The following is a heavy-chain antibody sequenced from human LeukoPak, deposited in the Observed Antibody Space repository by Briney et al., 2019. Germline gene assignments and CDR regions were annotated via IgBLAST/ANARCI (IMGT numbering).Heavy chain of an antibody. V-gene: IGHV4-59*01. D-gene: IGHD3-22*01. Sequence: SETLSLTCTVSGDSIHRYSWSWLRQPPGKGLAWIAYIYYSGSTSYNPSLKRRVSTSVDTSKNQFSLKLSSVTAADTAVYYGARWASRGLNGMDVWGQGTTVTVSS. CDR2: IYYSGST. CDR1: GDSIHRYS. J-gene: IGHJ6*02. CDR3: ARWASRGLNGMDV.